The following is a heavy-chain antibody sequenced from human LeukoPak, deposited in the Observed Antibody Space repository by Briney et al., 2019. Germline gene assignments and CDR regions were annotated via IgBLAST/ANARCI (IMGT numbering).Heavy chain of an antibody. D-gene: IGHD3-22*01. V-gene: IGHV3-30*04. CDR3: ARPMYYYDSSGSLAV. CDR1: GFTFSSYG. J-gene: IGHJ6*02. CDR2: ISANGKNK. Sequence: PGGSLRLYCAASGFTFSSYGIHWVRQAPGKWLEWVALISANGKNKDYADSVKGRFTISRDNSENTLYLQMNSLRAEDTAVYHCARPMYYYDSSGSLAVWGQGTTVTVTS.